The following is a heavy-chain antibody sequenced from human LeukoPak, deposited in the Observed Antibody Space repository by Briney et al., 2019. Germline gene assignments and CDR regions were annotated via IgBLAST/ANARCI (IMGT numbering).Heavy chain of an antibody. CDR1: GGSISSYY. V-gene: IGHV4-59*08. Sequence: PSETLSLTCTVSGGSISSYYWSWIRQPPGKGLEWIGYIYYSGSTNYNPSLKSRVTISVDTSKNQFSLKLSSVTAADTAVYYCARTGERIWFGELFGAFDIWGQGTMVTVSS. J-gene: IGHJ3*02. D-gene: IGHD3-10*01. CDR2: IYYSGST. CDR3: ARTGERIWFGELFGAFDI.